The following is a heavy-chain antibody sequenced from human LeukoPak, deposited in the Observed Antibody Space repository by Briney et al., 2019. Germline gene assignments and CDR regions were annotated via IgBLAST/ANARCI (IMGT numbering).Heavy chain of an antibody. V-gene: IGHV3-72*01. J-gene: IGHJ4*02. D-gene: IGHD1-26*01. CDR3: AVSLGATFRYFGY. CDR1: GFTFSDHY. CDR2: ARNKAQSHTT. Sequence: PGGSLRLSCAASGFTFSDHYMAWVRQAPEKGLEWIARARNKAQSHTTEYAASVKGRFTISRDDSKSSLYLQMSSLKAEDTAMYYCAVSLGATFRYFGYWGQGILVTISS.